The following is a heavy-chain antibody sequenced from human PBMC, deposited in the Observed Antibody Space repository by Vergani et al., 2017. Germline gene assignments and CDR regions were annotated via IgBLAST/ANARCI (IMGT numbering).Heavy chain of an antibody. CDR3: AKDLRAGYCTSTSCYVSGMDV. J-gene: IGHJ6*02. V-gene: IGHV3-30*18. D-gene: IGHD2-2*01. CDR1: GFTFSSYG. CDR2: ISYDGRNK. Sequence: QVQLVESGGGVVQPVRYLRLSCAASGFTFSSYGMHWVRQAPGKGLEWGAVISYDGRNKYYADSVKGRLTISRDNSKNTLYLQMNSLRAEDTAVYYCAKDLRAGYCTSTSCYVSGMDVWGQGTTVTVSS.